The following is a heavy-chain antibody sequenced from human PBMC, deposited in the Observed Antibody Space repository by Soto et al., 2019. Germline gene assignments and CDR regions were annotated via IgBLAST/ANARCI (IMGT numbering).Heavy chain of an antibody. J-gene: IGHJ6*03. Sequence: GGSLRLSCAASGFTVSSNYMSWVRQAPGKGLEWVSVIYSGGSTYYVDSVKGRFTISRDNSKNTLYLQMNSLRAEDTAVYYCARAISNLLDSVGIYYYYMDVWGKGTTVTVSS. D-gene: IGHD3-3*01. V-gene: IGHV3-53*01. CDR2: IYSGGST. CDR1: GFTVSSNY. CDR3: ARAISNLLDSVGIYYYYMDV.